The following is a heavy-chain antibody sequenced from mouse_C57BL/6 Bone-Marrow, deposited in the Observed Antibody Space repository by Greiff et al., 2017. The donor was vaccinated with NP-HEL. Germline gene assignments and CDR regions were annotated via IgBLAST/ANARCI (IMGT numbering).Heavy chain of an antibody. CDR2: ISSGSSTI. J-gene: IGHJ3*01. V-gene: IGHV5-17*01. CDR3: ARRVCAWFAY. CDR1: GFTFSDYG. Sequence: EVQLVESGGGLVKPGGSLKLSCAASGFTFSDYGMHWVRQAPEKGLEWVAYISSGSSTIYYADTVKGRFTISRDNAKNTLFLQMTSLRSEDTAMYYCARRVCAWFAYWGQGTLVTVSA. D-gene: IGHD6-1*01.